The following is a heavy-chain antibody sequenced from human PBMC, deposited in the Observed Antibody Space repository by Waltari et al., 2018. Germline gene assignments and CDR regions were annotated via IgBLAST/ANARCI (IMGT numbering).Heavy chain of an antibody. CDR1: GGSFSGYY. CDR3: ATLYCSGGSCYPPMDV. Sequence: QVQLQQWGAGLLKPSETLSLTCAVYGGSFSGYYWSWIRQPPGKGLEWIGEINHSGSTNYNPSLKSRVTISVDTSKNQFSPKLSSVTAADTAVYYCATLYCSGGSCYPPMDVWGKGTTVTVSS. V-gene: IGHV4-34*01. J-gene: IGHJ6*03. D-gene: IGHD2-15*01. CDR2: INHSGST.